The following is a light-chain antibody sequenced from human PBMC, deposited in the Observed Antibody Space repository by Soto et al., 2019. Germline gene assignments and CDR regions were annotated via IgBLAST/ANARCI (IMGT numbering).Light chain of an antibody. CDR3: QQYGNSPET. V-gene: IGKV3-20*01. CDR1: QSVTSGY. CDR2: GAA. J-gene: IGKJ2*01. Sequence: EIVLTQSPGTLSLSPGERATLSCRASQSVTSGYLAWYQQKPGQAPRLLIYGAANRATGIPDRFSGSGSGIDFTLTISRLEPEDFAVYHCQQYGNSPETFGQGTKLEIK.